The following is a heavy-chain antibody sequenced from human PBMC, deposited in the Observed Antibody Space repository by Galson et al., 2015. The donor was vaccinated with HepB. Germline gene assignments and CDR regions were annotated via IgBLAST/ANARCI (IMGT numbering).Heavy chain of an antibody. V-gene: IGHV4-59*08. CDR2: IYYSGST. Sequence: SLTCTVSGGSISSYYWSWIRQPPGKGLEWIGYIYYSGSTNYNPSLKSRVTISVDTSKNQFSLKLSSVTAADTAVYYCARRIVAQLPPDYWGQGTLVTVSS. CDR1: GGSISSYY. J-gene: IGHJ4*02. D-gene: IGHD3-22*01. CDR3: ARRIVAQLPPDY.